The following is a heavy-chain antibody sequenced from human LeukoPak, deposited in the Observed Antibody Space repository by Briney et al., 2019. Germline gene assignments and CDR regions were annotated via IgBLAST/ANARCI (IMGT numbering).Heavy chain of an antibody. V-gene: IGHV1-3*01. Sequence: ASVKVSCKASGYTFTSYAMHWVRQAPGQRLEWMGWINAGNGNTKYSQKFQGRVTITRDTSASTAYMELSSLRSEDTAVYYCAREKGGSGLRGAFDIWGQGTMVTVSS. CDR1: GYTFTSYA. CDR2: INAGNGNT. CDR3: AREKGGSGLRGAFDI. J-gene: IGHJ3*02. D-gene: IGHD3-16*01.